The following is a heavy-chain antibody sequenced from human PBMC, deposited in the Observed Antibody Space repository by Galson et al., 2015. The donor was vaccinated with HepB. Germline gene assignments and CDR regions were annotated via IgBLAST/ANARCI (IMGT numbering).Heavy chain of an antibody. V-gene: IGHV3-7*01. D-gene: IGHD4-17*01. CDR2: INQDETEK. Sequence: SLRLSCAASGFTFSRYWMSWVRQAPGKGLEWVANINQDETEKYYADSVKGRFTISRDNAKNSVYMQMNSLRAEDTAVYYCVREGDYGDYVGSDYYYTDVWGKGTTVTVSS. J-gene: IGHJ6*03. CDR3: VREGDYGDYVGSDYYYTDV. CDR1: GFTFSRYW.